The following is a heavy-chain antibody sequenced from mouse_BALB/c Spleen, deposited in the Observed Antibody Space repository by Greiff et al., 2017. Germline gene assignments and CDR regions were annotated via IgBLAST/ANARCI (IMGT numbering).Heavy chain of an antibody. CDR1: GYSITSCYF. Sequence: EVQLQQSGPGLVKPSQSLSLTCSVTGYSITSCYFWNWIRQFPGNKLEWMGYISYDGSNNYNPSLKNRISITRDTSKNQFFLKLNSVTTEDTATYYCARDTYYGNYDYWGQGTTLTVSS. J-gene: IGHJ2*01. CDR2: ISYDGSN. D-gene: IGHD2-10*01. CDR3: ARDTYYGNYDY. V-gene: IGHV3-6*02.